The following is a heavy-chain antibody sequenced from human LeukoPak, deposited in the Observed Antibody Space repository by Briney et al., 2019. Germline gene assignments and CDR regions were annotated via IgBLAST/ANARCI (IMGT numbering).Heavy chain of an antibody. CDR2: INPSGGST. CDR3: ARDHVAGGFDP. V-gene: IGHV1-46*01. Sequence: VSVTVSCKASGYTFTSYYMHWVRQAPGQGLEWMGIINPSGGSTSYAQKFQGRVTMTRDTSTSTVYMELSSLRSEDTAVYYCARDHVAGGFDPWGQGTLVTVSS. CDR1: GYTFTSYY. D-gene: IGHD2-15*01. J-gene: IGHJ5*02.